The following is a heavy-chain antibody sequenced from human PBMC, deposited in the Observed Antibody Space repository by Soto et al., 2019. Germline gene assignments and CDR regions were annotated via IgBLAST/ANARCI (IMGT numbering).Heavy chain of an antibody. Sequence: GASLRFSCAASGFTFSSYGMHWVLQAPGKGLEWVPVIWYDGSNKYYADSVKGRFTISRDNSKNTLYLQMNSLRAEDTAVYYCAREITYYDILTGGGGIPYYYYGKDVWGQGTTVTSP. J-gene: IGHJ6*02. CDR1: GFTFSSYG. CDR2: IWYDGSNK. CDR3: AREITYYDILTGGGGIPYYYYGKDV. D-gene: IGHD3-9*01. V-gene: IGHV3-33*01.